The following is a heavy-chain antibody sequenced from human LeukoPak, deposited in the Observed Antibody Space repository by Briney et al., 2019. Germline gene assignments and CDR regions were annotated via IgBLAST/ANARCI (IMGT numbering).Heavy chain of an antibody. D-gene: IGHD3-10*01. V-gene: IGHV3-53*01. Sequence: GGSLRLSCAASGFTVSRNYMSWVRQAPGKGLEWVSVIYSGGRTYYADSVKGRFTVSRDNSKDTLYLQMKDLRPDDTAIYYCAKRNTMVRGGPCFDYWGQGLLVTVSS. CDR1: GFTVSRNY. CDR2: IYSGGRT. J-gene: IGHJ4*02. CDR3: AKRNTMVRGGPCFDY.